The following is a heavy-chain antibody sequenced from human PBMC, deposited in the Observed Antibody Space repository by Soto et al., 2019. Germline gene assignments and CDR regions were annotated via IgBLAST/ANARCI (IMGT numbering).Heavy chain of an antibody. D-gene: IGHD3-22*01. J-gene: IGHJ4*02. CDR3: ASPDDYYDSSGYYLLDY. V-gene: IGHV1-69*01. CDR1: GGTFSSYA. Sequence: QVQLVQSGAEVKKPGSSVKVSCKASGGTFSSYAISRVRQAPGQGLEWMGGIIPIFGTANYAQKFQGRVTITADESTSTAYMELSSLRSEDTAVYYCASPDDYYDSSGYYLLDYWGQGTLVTVSS. CDR2: IIPIFGTA.